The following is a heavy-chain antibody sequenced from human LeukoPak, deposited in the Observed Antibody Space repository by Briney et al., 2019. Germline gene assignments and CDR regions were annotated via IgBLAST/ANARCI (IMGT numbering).Heavy chain of an antibody. J-gene: IGHJ4*02. CDR1: GFTFSDNW. V-gene: IGHV3-7*05. CDR2: IKEDGSEK. Sequence: GGSLRLSCAVSGFTFSDNWMSWVRKAPGKGLEWVANIKEDGSEKNYVDSVKGRFTISRDNAKNSLYLQMNSLRAEDTAVYYCARYFRADSGNYYRSFDYWGQGTLVTVSS. D-gene: IGHD1-26*01. CDR3: ARYFRADSGNYYRSFDY.